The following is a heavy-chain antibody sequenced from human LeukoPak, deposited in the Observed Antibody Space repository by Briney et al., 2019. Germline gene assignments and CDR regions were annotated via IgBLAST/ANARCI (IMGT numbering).Heavy chain of an antibody. D-gene: IGHD1-26*01. J-gene: IGHJ5*02. CDR3: ARRGTNYCTPSSCHPNCFAP. CDR2: IDGSSSRT. CDR1: GFIFSDYY. Sequence: PGGSLRLSCAASGFIFSDYYMSWMRQAPGKGLEWLSYIDGSSSRTNYADSVKGRFTISRDNVKNSLYLQMNSLRAEDTAVYFCARRGTNYCTPSSCHPNCFAPWGQGTQVTVSS. V-gene: IGHV3-11*03.